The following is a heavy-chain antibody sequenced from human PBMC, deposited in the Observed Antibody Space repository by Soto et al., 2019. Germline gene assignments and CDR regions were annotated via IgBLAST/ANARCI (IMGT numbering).Heavy chain of an antibody. J-gene: IGHJ5*02. D-gene: IGHD6-19*01. CDR2: ISSSSSTI. CDR3: AREKWASGSRWLDP. Sequence: GGSLRLSCAASGFTFSSYSMNWVRQAPGKGLEWVSYISSSSSTIYYADSVKGRFTISRDNAKNSLYLQMNSLRDEDTAVYYCAREKWASGSRWLDPWGQGTLVTVSS. CDR1: GFTFSSYS. V-gene: IGHV3-48*02.